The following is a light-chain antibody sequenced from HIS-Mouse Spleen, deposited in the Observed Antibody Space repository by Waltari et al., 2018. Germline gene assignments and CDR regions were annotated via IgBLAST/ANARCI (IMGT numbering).Light chain of an antibody. CDR1: SSDVGGYNY. CDR2: EVS. J-gene: IGLJ1*01. CDR3: SSYAGSKDV. Sequence: QSALTQPPSASGSPGQSVTISCTGPSSDVGGYNYVSWYQQHPGKAPKLMIYEVSKRPSGVPDRFSGSKSGNTASLTVSGLQAEDEADYYCSSYAGSKDVFGTGTKVTVL. V-gene: IGLV2-8*01.